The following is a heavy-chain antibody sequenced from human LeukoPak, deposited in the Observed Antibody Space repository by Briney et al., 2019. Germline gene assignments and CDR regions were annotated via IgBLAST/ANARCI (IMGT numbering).Heavy chain of an antibody. D-gene: IGHD4/OR15-4a*01. V-gene: IGHV1-18*01. CDR2: ISVYNGKT. CDR3: ARGGVGANYSGGWFDP. J-gene: IGHJ5*02. CDR1: GYTFKSYG. Sequence: ASVKVSCKASGYTFKSYGVSWVRQAPGQGLEWMGWISVYNGKTDYAQKVQGRVTMTTDTFTDTAYMELRSLRSDDTAVYYCARGGVGANYSGGWFDPWGQGTLVTVSS.